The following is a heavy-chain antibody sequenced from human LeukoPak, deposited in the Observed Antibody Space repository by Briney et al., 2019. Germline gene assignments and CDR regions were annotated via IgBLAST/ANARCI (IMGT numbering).Heavy chain of an antibody. V-gene: IGHV4-39*01. Sequence: PSETLSLTCSVSGGSISDNNYYWGWIRQPPGRGLEWIGNIYYRGNTFYNPSLKSRLTMSADTSKNQFSLRLSSVTAADTAVYYCARHSFYYDSNGYYYFFDPWGQGTLVTVSS. CDR1: GGSISDNNYY. CDR3: ARHSFYYDSNGYYYFFDP. J-gene: IGHJ5*02. D-gene: IGHD3-22*01. CDR2: IYYRGNT.